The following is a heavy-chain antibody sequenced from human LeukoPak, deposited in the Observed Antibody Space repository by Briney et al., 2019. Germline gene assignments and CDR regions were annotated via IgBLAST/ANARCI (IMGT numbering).Heavy chain of an antibody. CDR2: IYPGDSDT. CDR3: ARAEVYSSSWYGENWFDP. Sequence: GESLKISCKGSGYSFTSYWIGWVRQMPGKGPEWMGIIYPGDSDTRYSPSFQGQVTISADKSISTAYLQWSSLKASDTAMHYCARAEVYSSSWYGENWFDPWGQGTLVTVSS. J-gene: IGHJ5*02. D-gene: IGHD6-13*01. V-gene: IGHV5-51*01. CDR1: GYSFTSYW.